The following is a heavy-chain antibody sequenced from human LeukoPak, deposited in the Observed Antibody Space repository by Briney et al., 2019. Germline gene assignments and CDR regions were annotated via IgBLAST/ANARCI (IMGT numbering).Heavy chain of an antibody. Sequence: SETLSLTCTVSGGSISSYYWSWIRQPPGKGLEWIGYIYYSGSTNYNPSLKSRVTISVDTSKNQFSLKLSSVTAADTAVYYCARLGLEMATTPHWFDPWGQGTLATVSS. CDR1: GGSISSYY. J-gene: IGHJ5*02. CDR3: ARLGLEMATTPHWFDP. D-gene: IGHD5-24*01. V-gene: IGHV4-59*01. CDR2: IYYSGST.